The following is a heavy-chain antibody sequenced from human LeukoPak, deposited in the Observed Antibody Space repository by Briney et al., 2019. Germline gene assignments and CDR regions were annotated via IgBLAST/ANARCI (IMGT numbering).Heavy chain of an antibody. V-gene: IGHV3-53*01. CDR1: GFTVSSNY. Sequence: PGGSLRLSCAASGFTVSSNYMSWVRQAPGKGLEWVSVIYSGGSTYYADSVKGRFTISRDNSKNTLYLQMNSLRAEDTAVYYCALLGEWELLGLDYYGMDVWGQGTTVTVSS. D-gene: IGHD1-26*01. CDR2: IYSGGST. CDR3: ALLGEWELLGLDYYGMDV. J-gene: IGHJ6*02.